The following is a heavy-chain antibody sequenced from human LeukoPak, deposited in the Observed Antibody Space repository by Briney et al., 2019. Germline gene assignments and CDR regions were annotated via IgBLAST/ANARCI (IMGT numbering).Heavy chain of an antibody. CDR1: GGSFSGYY. CDR2: INHSGST. D-gene: IGHD6-19*01. CDR3: ARRSSGWYGGY. J-gene: IGHJ4*02. V-gene: IGHV4-34*01. Sequence: PSETLSLTCAVYGGSFSGYYWSWIRQPPGKGLEWIGEINHSGSTNYNPSLKSRVTISVDTSKNQFSLKLSSVTAADTAVYYCARRSSGWYGGYWGQGTLVTVSS.